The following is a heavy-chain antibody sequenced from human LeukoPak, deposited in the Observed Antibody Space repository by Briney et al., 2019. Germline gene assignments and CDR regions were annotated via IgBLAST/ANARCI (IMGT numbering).Heavy chain of an antibody. J-gene: IGHJ4*02. CDR3: ARDQSLGYYYGSGSRRFDY. CDR1: GFTFSSYS. Sequence: PGGSLRLSCAASGFTFSSYSMNWVRQAPGKGLEWVSSISSSSSYIYYADSVKGRFTISRDNAKNSLYLQMNSLRAEDTAVYYCARDQSLGYYYGSGSRRFDYWGQGTLDTVSS. CDR2: ISSSSSYI. V-gene: IGHV3-21*01. D-gene: IGHD3-10*01.